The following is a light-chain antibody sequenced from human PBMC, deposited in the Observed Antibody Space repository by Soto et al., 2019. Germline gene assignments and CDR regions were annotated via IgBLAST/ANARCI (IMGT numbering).Light chain of an antibody. CDR1: QSVSRY. CDR3: QQRFSWPPT. J-gene: IGKJ4*01. CDR2: DTS. Sequence: EIGLTQCPATLSLSPGERATLSCRASQSVSRYLAWYQQKPGQAPRLVIHDTSTRATGVPDTFSGSGSGTEFTLTISSLEPEDFAMYYCQQRFSWPPTFGGGTHVEIK. V-gene: IGKV3-11*01.